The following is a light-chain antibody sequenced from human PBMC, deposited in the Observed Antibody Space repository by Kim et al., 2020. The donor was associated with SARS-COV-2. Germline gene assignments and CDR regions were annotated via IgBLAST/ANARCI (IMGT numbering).Light chain of an antibody. V-gene: IGLV6-57*03. J-gene: IGLJ2*01. Sequence: KTVTISCTRSSGSIASNYVQWYQQLPGSAPTTVIYEDNQRPSGVPDRFSGSIDSSSNSASLTISGLKTEDEADYYCQSYDSSNYVVFGGGTQLTVL. CDR2: EDN. CDR3: QSYDSSNYVV. CDR1: SGSIASNY.